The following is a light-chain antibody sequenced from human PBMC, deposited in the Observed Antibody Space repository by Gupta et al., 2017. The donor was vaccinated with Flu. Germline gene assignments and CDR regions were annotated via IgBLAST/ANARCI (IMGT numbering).Light chain of an antibody. Sequence: PSPVSASVRYRVTITWRASQNSSNWVAWYQQKAGKAPKRLIDAASKLQSGVPSRFSGSGSGTDVTLTISSLQPEDCATYYCQHENSFPHTFGQGTXVEIK. CDR3: QHENSFPHT. J-gene: IGKJ1*01. V-gene: IGKV1-12*01. CDR1: QNSSNW. CDR2: AAS.